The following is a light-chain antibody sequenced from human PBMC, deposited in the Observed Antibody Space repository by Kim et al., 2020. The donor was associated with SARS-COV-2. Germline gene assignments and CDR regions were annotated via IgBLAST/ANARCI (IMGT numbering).Light chain of an antibody. CDR1: SSNIVTNT. CDR3: SSWDDSLNGFLI. CDR2: SDY. Sequence: QRVAISCSGSSSNIVTNTINWYQHVPGMAPKLLIYSDYKRPSGIPDRFSGSKSGTSASLAISGLQSDDEGYYYCSSWDDSLNGFLIFGGGTQLTVL. V-gene: IGLV1-44*01. J-gene: IGLJ2*01.